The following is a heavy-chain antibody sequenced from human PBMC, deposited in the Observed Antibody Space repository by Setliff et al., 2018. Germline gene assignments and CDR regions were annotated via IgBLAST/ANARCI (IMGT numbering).Heavy chain of an antibody. V-gene: IGHV1-3*01. CDR3: ARYFRRISIYGVDENEKGFDP. D-gene: IGHD3-3*01. J-gene: IGHJ5*02. Sequence: ASVKVSCKASGYTFTDYAIQWVRQAPGQRLEWVGWINVGNGNTKYSQKLQGRVTMTRVTSASTAYMELSGLRSEDTAVYYCARYFRRISIYGVDENEKGFDPWGQGTLVTVSS. CDR2: INVGNGNT. CDR1: GYTFTDYA.